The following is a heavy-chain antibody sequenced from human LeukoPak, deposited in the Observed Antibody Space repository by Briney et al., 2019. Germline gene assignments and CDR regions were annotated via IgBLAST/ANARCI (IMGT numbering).Heavy chain of an antibody. CDR1: GYTFTSYG. D-gene: IGHD3-10*01. CDR3: ARERITMVRGVTRNWFDP. V-gene: IGHV1-18*01. J-gene: IGHJ5*02. CDR2: ISAYNGNT. Sequence: ASVKVSCKASGYTFTSYGISWVRQAPGQGLEWMGWISAYNGNTNYAQKLQGRVTMTTDTSTSTAYMELRSLRSEDTAVYYCARERITMVRGVTRNWFDPWGQGTLVTVSS.